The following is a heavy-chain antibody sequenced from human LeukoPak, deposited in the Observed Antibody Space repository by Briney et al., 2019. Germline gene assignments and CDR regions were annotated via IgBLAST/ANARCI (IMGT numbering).Heavy chain of an antibody. CDR1: GFTFSSYA. V-gene: IGHV3-23*01. CDR3: AKDIHIVVVTARDAFDI. D-gene: IGHD2-21*02. J-gene: IGHJ3*02. Sequence: GGSLRLSCAASGFTFSSYAMSWVRQAPGKGLEWVSAISGSGGSTYYADSVKGRFTISRDNSKNTLYLQMNSLRAEDTAVYYCAKDIHIVVVTARDAFDIWGQGTMLTVSS. CDR2: ISGSGGST.